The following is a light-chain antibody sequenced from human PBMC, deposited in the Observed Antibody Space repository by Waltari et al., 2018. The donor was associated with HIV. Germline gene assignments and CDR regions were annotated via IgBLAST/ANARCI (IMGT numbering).Light chain of an antibody. CDR1: KIGRKS. J-gene: IGLJ2*01. CDR3: QVWDMDADLPI. Sequence: SYVLTQPPSLSVAPGQTATITCGGDKIGRKSVHRYQQKPGQAPILVIFDDYDRPSGIPDVFVGSNSGNTATRTITRVEGGHEADYYCQVWDMDADLPIFGGGTTLTVL. V-gene: IGLV3-21*02. CDR2: DDY.